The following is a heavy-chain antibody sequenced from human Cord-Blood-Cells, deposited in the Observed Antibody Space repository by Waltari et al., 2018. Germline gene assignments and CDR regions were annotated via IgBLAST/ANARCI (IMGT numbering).Heavy chain of an antibody. Sequence: QVQLVESGGGVVQPGRSLRLSCAASGFTFSSYGMHWVRQAPGKGLEWVAVISYDGSNKYYADSVKGRFTISRDNSKNTLYLQMNSLIAEDTAVYYCAKGRDSSSSYFQHWGQGTLVTVSS. V-gene: IGHV3-30*18. CDR2: ISYDGSNK. CDR3: AKGRDSSSSYFQH. J-gene: IGHJ1*01. CDR1: GFTFSSYG. D-gene: IGHD6-6*01.